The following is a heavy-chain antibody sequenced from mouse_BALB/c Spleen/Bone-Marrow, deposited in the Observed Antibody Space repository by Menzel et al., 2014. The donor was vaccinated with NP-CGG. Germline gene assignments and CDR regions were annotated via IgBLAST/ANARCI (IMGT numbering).Heavy chain of an antibody. J-gene: IGHJ4*01. V-gene: IGHV14-4*02. CDR1: GFNIKDYY. Sequence: EEQVVESGAELVRPGASVKLSCTASGFNIKDYYMHWVKQRPERGLEWIEWIDPENGDTEYAPKFQGKATMTADTSSNTAYLQLSSLTSEDTAVYYCNGNYYAMDYWGQGTSVTVSS. CDR3: NGNYYAMDY. D-gene: IGHD2-1*01. CDR2: IDPENGDT.